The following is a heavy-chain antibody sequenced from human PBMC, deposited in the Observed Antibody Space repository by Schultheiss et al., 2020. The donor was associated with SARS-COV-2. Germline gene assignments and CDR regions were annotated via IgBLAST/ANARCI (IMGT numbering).Heavy chain of an antibody. D-gene: IGHD3-22*01. CDR2: IDWDDDK. V-gene: IGHV2-70*01. Sequence: SGPTLVKPTQTLTLTCTFSGFSLSTSGMCVSWIRQPPGKALEWLALIDWDDDKYYSTSLKTRLTISKDTSKNQVVLTMTNMDPVDTATYYCARIRKHYDSSGYYYGWFDPWGQGTLVTVSS. CDR3: ARIRKHYDSSGYYYGWFDP. CDR1: GFSLSTSGMC. J-gene: IGHJ5*02.